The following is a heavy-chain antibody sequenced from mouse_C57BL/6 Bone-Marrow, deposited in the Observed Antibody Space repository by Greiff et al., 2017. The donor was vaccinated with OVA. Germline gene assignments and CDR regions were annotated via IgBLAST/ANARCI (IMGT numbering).Heavy chain of an antibody. D-gene: IGHD1-1*01. V-gene: IGHV1-5*01. Sequence: VQLKQSGTVLARPGASVKMSCKTSGYTFTSYWMHWVKQRPGQGLEWIGAIYPGNSDTSYNQKFKGKAKLTAVTSASTAYMELSSLTNEDSAVYYCTRPITTVVATDAMDYWGQGTSVTVSS. CDR2: IYPGNSDT. CDR1: GYTFTSYW. CDR3: TRPITTVVATDAMDY. J-gene: IGHJ4*01.